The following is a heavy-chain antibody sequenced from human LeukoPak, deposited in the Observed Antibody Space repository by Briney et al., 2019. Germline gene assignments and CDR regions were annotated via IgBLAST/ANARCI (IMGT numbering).Heavy chain of an antibody. J-gene: IGHJ4*02. D-gene: IGHD5-12*01. CDR3: AKDRLPGRGYDFDY. CDR1: GFTFSSYG. V-gene: IGHV3-33*06. CDR2: IWYDGSNK. Sequence: GRSLRLSCAASGFTFSSYGMHWVRQAPGKGLEWVAVIWYDGSNKYYADSVKGRFTISRDNSKNTLYLQMNSLRAEDTAVYYCAKDRLPGRGYDFDYWGQGTLVTVSS.